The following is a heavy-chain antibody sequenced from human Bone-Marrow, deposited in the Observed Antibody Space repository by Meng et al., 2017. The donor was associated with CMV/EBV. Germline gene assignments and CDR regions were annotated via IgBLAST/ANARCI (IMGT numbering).Heavy chain of an antibody. Sequence: GESLKISCAASGFTFSTYSMNWVRQAPGKGLEGVSSISSSSSYIYYAVSVKGRLTISRDNAKNSVFLQMNSLSAEDTALYFCARDPRDIGDRNWYFDLWGRATMVTVSS. V-gene: IGHV3-21*01. CDR3: ARDPRDIGDRNWYFDL. D-gene: IGHD2-15*01. CDR2: ISSSSSYI. CDR1: GFTFSTYS. J-gene: IGHJ2*01.